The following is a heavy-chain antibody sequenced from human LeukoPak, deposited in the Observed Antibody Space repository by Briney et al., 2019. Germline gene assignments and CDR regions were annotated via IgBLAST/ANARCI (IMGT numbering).Heavy chain of an antibody. D-gene: IGHD3-10*01. CDR2: ISSGSTTI. V-gene: IGHV3-48*01. J-gene: IGHJ5*02. CDR3: ARGGGSGRREIDP. Sequence: GGSLRLSCAASGFTFSSYSMNWVRQAPGKGLEWVSYISSGSTTIYYADSVKGRFTISRDNAKNSLYLQMNSLRADDTAVYCCARGGGSGRREIDPWGQGTLVTVSS. CDR1: GFTFSSYS.